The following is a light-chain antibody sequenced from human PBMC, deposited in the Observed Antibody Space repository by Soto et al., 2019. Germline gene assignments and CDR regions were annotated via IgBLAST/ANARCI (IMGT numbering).Light chain of an antibody. Sequence: DIVMTQTPLSSPVVLGQPASISCKSSQSLVHSNGHTYLTWIQQRSGRPPRLLIYRIFNRFFGVPDRFSGSGAGTEFTLKISAVEAEDVGVYYCLQTTAFPHTFGQGTKLEIK. CDR1: QSLVHSNGHTY. J-gene: IGKJ2*01. CDR3: LQTTAFPHT. CDR2: RIF. V-gene: IGKV2-24*01.